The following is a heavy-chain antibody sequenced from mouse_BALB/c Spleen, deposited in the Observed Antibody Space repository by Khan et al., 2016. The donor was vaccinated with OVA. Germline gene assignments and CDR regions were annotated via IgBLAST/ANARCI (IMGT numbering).Heavy chain of an antibody. D-gene: IGHD2-14*01. Sequence: QIQLVQSGPELKKPGETVQLSCKASGFTFTNYGMNWVRQAPGKGLKWMGWINTYTGEPTFTDDFKGRFAFSLDTSASTAYLQINSLKNEDTATYFCARVGYNGTMDFWGQGTSVTVSA. CDR2: INTYTGEP. CDR3: ARVGYNGTMDF. CDR1: GFTFTNYG. J-gene: IGHJ4*01. V-gene: IGHV9-3-1*01.